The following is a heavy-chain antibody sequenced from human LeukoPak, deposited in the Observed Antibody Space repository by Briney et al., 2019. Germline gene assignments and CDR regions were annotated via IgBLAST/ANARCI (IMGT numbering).Heavy chain of an antibody. CDR3: ARVGGYNWFDP. CDR1: GGSISSYY. J-gene: IGHJ5*02. Sequence: PETLSLTCTVSGGSISSYYWGWIRQPPGKGLEWIGSIYYSGSTYYNPSLKSRVTISVDTSKNQFSLKLSSVTAADTAVYYCARVGGYNWFDPWGQGTLVTVSS. CDR2: IYYSGST. V-gene: IGHV4-39*07.